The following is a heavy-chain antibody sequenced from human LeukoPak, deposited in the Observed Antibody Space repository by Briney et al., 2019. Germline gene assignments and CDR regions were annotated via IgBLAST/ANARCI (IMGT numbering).Heavy chain of an antibody. CDR2: IYYSGST. D-gene: IGHD4-11*01. J-gene: IGHJ5*02. V-gene: IGHV4-31*03. CDR1: GGSISSGGYY. CDR3: ARDPTTSLGSIWFDP. Sequence: SETLSLTCTVSGGSISSGGYYWSWIRQHPGKGLEWIGYIYYSGSTYYNPSLKSRVTISVDTSKNQFSLKLSSVTAADTAVYYCARDPTTSLGSIWFDPWGQGTLVTVSS.